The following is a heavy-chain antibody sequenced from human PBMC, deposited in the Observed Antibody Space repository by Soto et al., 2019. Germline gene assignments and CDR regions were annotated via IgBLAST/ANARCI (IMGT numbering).Heavy chain of an antibody. V-gene: IGHV1-69*12. D-gene: IGHD1-26*01. CDR1: GGTFSSYA. J-gene: IGHJ5*02. Sequence: QVQLVQSGAEVKKPGSSVKVSCKASGGTFSSYAISWVRQSPGQGLEWMGGIIPIFGTANYAQKFQGRVTIPADESPSTAYMELSSLRCEDKAVYYCARDRGSIVGAPTGLGNWFDPWGPGTLVTVSS. CDR3: ARDRGSIVGAPTGLGNWFDP. CDR2: IIPIFGTA.